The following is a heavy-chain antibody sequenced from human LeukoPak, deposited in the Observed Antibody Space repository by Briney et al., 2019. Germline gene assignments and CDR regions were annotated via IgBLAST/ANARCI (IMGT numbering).Heavy chain of an antibody. V-gene: IGHV1-69*01. CDR1: GGTFSSYA. D-gene: IGHD3-22*01. CDR2: FIPIFGTA. CDR3: ARTYDSSGSVPPDYFDY. Sequence: ASVKVSCKASGGTFSSYAISWVRQAPGQGLEWMGGFIPIFGTANYAQKFQGRVTITADESTSTAYMELSSLRSEDTAVYYCARTYDSSGSVPPDYFDYWGQGTLVTVSS. J-gene: IGHJ4*02.